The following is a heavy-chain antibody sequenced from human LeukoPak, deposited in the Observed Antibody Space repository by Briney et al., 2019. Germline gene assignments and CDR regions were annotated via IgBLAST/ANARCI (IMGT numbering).Heavy chain of an antibody. CDR3: ARGIYTGSYWDYYYYGMDV. CDR1: GYSFTSYW. V-gene: IGHV5-51*01. D-gene: IGHD1-26*01. CDR2: IYPGDSDT. Sequence: GESLKISCKGSGYSFTSYWIGWVRQMPGKGLEWMGIIYPGDSDTRYSPSFQGQVTISADKSISTAYLQWSSLKASDTAMYYCARGIYTGSYWDYYYYGMDVWGQGTTVTASS. J-gene: IGHJ6*02.